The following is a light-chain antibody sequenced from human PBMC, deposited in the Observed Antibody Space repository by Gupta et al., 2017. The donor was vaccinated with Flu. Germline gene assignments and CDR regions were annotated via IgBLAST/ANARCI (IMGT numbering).Light chain of an antibody. CDR3: QQRSNWPYT. CDR1: QSVSSY. Sequence: EIVLTQSPATLSWSPGERATLSCRASQSVSSYLAWYQQKPDQAPRLLIYDASNRATGIPARFSGSGSGTDFTLTISSLEPEDFAVYYCQQRSNWPYTFGQGTKLEIK. CDR2: DAS. V-gene: IGKV3-11*01. J-gene: IGKJ2*01.